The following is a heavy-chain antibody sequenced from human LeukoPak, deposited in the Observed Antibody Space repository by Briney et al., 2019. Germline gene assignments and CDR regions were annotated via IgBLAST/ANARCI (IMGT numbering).Heavy chain of an antibody. D-gene: IGHD3-3*01. Sequence: GGSLRLSCAASGFTFSSYGMHWVRQAPGKGLEWVAVISYDGSNKYYADSVKGRFTISRDNSKNTLYLQMNSLRAEDTAVYYCAKDAPDRFSGLDPWGQGTLVTVSS. J-gene: IGHJ5*02. CDR3: AKDAPDRFSGLDP. CDR1: GFTFSSYG. CDR2: ISYDGSNK. V-gene: IGHV3-30*18.